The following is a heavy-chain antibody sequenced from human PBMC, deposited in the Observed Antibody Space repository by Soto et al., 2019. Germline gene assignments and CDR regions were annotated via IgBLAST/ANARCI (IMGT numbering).Heavy chain of an antibody. CDR1: GGTFSSYT. D-gene: IGHD6-13*01. CDR2: IIPILGIA. J-gene: IGHJ4*02. CDR3: EKYLFLAAAGTSGY. Sequence: GASVKVSCKASGGTFSSYTISWVRQAPGQGLEWMGRIIPILGIANYAQKFQGRVTITADKSTSTAYMELSSLRAEDTAVYYCEKYLFLAAAGTSGYWGQGTLVTVSS. V-gene: IGHV1-69*02.